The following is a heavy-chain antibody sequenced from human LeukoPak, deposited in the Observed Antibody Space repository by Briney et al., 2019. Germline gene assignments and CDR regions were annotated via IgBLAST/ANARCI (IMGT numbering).Heavy chain of an antibody. CDR3: ARLNFRGGEALHFDS. Sequence: PSETLSLTCSVSGGSLTNYYWGWILQPPGKGLEFIGYIHSDGTTNYDSSLQSRVAISLDTSKIQFSLRLYSVTAADTALYFCARLNFRGGEALHFDSWGQGTLVTVSS. V-gene: IGHV4-4*09. CDR2: IHSDGTT. CDR1: GGSLTNYY. J-gene: IGHJ4*02. D-gene: IGHD3-16*01.